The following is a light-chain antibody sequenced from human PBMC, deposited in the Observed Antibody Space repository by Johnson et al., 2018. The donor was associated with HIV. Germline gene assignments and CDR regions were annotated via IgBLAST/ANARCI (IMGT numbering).Light chain of an antibody. Sequence: QSVLTQPPSVSAAPGQKVTISCSGSSSNIGNNYVSWYQQLPGTAPKLLIYENNKRPSGIPDRFSGSKSGTSATLGITGLQTGDEADYYCGTWDSSLIVYVFGTGTKVTVL. J-gene: IGLJ1*01. V-gene: IGLV1-51*02. CDR2: ENN. CDR1: SSNIGNNY. CDR3: GTWDSSLIVYV.